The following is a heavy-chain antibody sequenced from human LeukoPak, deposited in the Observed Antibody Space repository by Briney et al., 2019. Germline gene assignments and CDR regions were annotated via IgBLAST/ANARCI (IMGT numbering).Heavy chain of an antibody. V-gene: IGHV3-48*03. D-gene: IGHD3-10*01. J-gene: IGHJ4*02. Sequence: GGSLRLSCAASGFTFSSYEMNWVRQAPGKGLEWVSYISSSGSTIYYADSVKGRFTISGDNAKNSLYLQMNSLRAEDTAVYYCARDGFGGDGLHYWGQGTLVTVSS. CDR1: GFTFSSYE. CDR2: ISSSGSTI. CDR3: ARDGFGGDGLHY.